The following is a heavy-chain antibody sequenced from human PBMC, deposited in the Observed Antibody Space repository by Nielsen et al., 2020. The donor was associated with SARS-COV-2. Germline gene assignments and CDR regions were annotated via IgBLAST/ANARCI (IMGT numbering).Heavy chain of an antibody. V-gene: IGHV3-30*03. Sequence: GESLKISCAASGFTFSSYGMHWVRQAPGKGLEWVAVISYDGSNKYYADSVKGRFTISRDNSKNTLYLQMNSLRAEDTAVYYCARGYDFWSGYYFGPSFCPDYWGQGTLVTVSS. CDR2: ISYDGSNK. CDR1: GFTFSSYG. J-gene: IGHJ4*02. CDR3: ARGYDFWSGYYFGPSFCPDY. D-gene: IGHD3-3*01.